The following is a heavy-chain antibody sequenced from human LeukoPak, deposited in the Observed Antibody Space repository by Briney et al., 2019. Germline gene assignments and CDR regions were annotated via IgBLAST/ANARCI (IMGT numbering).Heavy chain of an antibody. Sequence: GGSLRLSCAASGFTFDDYAMHWVRQAPGKGLEWVSGISWDSGSIGYADSVKGRFTISRDNAKNSLYLQMNSLRAEDTAVYYCARDPEYSYDYYFDYWGQGTLVTVSS. CDR3: ARDPEYSYDYYFDY. CDR2: ISWDSGSI. CDR1: GFTFDDYA. J-gene: IGHJ4*02. V-gene: IGHV3-9*01. D-gene: IGHD5-18*01.